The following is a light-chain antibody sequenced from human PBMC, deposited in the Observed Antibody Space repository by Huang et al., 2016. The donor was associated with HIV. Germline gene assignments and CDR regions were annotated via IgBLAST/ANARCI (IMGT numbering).Light chain of an antibody. V-gene: IGKV1-17*03. CDR2: GAS. CDR3: LQHKNFHAPT. J-gene: IGKJ1*01. Sequence: DIQLTQSPSAMAASVGDRVIITCRATQDIYNYLAWFQQQPGNATKRLIYGASSLQTGVPSRFSGSGSGTEFTLTINSLQPEDSATYFCLQHKNFHAPTFGQGTKVEIK. CDR1: QDIYNY.